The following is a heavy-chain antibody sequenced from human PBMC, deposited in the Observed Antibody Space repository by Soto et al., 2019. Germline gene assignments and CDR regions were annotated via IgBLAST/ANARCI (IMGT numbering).Heavy chain of an antibody. CDR2: ISATGIST. J-gene: IGHJ4*01. CDR3: ARDKDTSSWTGFDF. V-gene: IGHV3-23*01. D-gene: IGHD1-1*01. CDR1: GFTFATYA. Sequence: GGSLSRSCAASGFTFATYAISWGRQAPGKGLEWVSAISATGISTHYADSVKGRVTISRDNSANTLSLEMSSLTAEDTAVYYCARDKDTSSWTGFDFWGHGTLVTV.